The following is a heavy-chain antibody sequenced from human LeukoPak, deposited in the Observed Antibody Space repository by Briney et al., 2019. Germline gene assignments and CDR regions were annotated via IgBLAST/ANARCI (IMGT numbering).Heavy chain of an antibody. CDR2: IYYSGST. D-gene: IGHD6-13*01. Sequence: PSGTLSLTCTVSGGSISSYYWSWIRQPPGKGLERIGYIYYSGSTNYNPSLKSRVAISVDTSKNQFSLKLSSVTAADTAVYYRAREVLAAGSLWFDPWGQGTLVTVSS. CDR1: GGSISSYY. CDR3: AREVLAAGSLWFDP. J-gene: IGHJ5*02. V-gene: IGHV4-59*01.